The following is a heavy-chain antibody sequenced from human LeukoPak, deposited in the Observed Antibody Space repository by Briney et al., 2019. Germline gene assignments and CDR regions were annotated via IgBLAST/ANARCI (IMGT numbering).Heavy chain of an antibody. Sequence: SEILSLTYTVSGGSVSTSDYYWGWIRQSPVKGLEWIGDVFYTGKTNYNPSLRGRATISIDTSKNQFSLKLTYVTAADSAVYYCARVFDSWGQGTLVTVSS. CDR2: VFYTGKT. CDR3: ARVFDS. J-gene: IGHJ4*02. CDR1: GGSVSTSDYY. V-gene: IGHV4-39*07.